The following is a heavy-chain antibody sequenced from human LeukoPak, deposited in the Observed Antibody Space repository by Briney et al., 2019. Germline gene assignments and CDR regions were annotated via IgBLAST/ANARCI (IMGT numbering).Heavy chain of an antibody. J-gene: IGHJ4*02. CDR1: GYTFTGYY. V-gene: IGHV1-2*02. CDR2: INPSSGGT. D-gene: IGHD3-22*01. CDR3: ARAYYYDSSGYYYEY. Sequence: GASVKVSCKASGYTFTGYYMHWVRQAPGQGLEWMGWINPSSGGTNYAQKFQGRVTMTRDTSISTAYMELSRLRSDDTAVYYCARAYYYDSSGYYYEYWGQGTLVTVSS.